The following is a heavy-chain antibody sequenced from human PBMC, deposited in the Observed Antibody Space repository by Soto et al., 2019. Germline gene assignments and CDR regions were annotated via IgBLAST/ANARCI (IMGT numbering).Heavy chain of an antibody. CDR2: IYSGGST. CDR3: ARWEADFWSGYSDY. D-gene: IGHD3-3*01. V-gene: IGHV3-66*01. Sequence: GGSLRLSCAASGFTVSSNYMSWVRQAPGKGLEWVSVIYSGGSTYYADSVKGRFTISRDNSKNTLYLQMNSLRAEDTAVYYCARWEADFWSGYSDYWGQGTLVTVSS. J-gene: IGHJ4*02. CDR1: GFTVSSNY.